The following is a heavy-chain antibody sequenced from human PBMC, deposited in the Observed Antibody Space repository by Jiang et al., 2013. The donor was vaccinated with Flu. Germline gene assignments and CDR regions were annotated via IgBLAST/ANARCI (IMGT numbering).Heavy chain of an antibody. CDR3: ARLGEDYGGFGYFDY. CDR2: IYPGDSDT. D-gene: IGHD4-23*01. Sequence: YWIGWVRQMPGKGLEWMGIIYPGDSDTRYSPSFQGQVAISADKSISTAYLQWSSLKASDTAMYYCARLGEDYGGFGYFDYWGQGTLVTVSS. CDR1: YW. V-gene: IGHV5-51*01. J-gene: IGHJ4*02.